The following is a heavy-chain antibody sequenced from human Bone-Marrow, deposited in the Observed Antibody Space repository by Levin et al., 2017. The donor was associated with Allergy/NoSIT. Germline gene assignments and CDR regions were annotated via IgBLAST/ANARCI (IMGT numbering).Heavy chain of an antibody. CDR1: GGSFSGYY. CDR2: INHSGST. D-gene: IGHD2-15*01. Sequence: SETLSLTCAVYGGSFSGYYWNWIRQPPGKGLEWIGEINHSGSTNYNPSLKSRVGISVDKSKNQFSLNLSSVTAADTAVYYCARGPGSKVAPPNHWFDPWGQGTLVTVSS. CDR3: ARGPGSKVAPPNHWFDP. J-gene: IGHJ5*02. V-gene: IGHV4-34*01.